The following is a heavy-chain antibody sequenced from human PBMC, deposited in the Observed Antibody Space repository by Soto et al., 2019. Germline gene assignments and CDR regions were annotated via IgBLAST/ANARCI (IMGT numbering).Heavy chain of an antibody. D-gene: IGHD3-3*01. J-gene: IGHJ5*02. CDR3: ARTGAPASSYDLWSGYYTANWFDP. Sequence: ASVKVSCKAPGYTFTSYAMHWVRQAPGQRLEWMGWINAGNGNTKYSQKFQGRVTITRDTSASTAYMELSSLRSEDTAVYYCARTGAPASSYDLWSGYYTANWFDPWGQGTLVTVSS. V-gene: IGHV1-3*01. CDR1: GYTFTSYA. CDR2: INAGNGNT.